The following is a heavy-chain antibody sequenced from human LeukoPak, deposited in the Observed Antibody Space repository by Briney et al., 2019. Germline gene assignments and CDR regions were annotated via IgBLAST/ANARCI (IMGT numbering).Heavy chain of an antibody. CDR2: IYYSGST. Sequence: SETLSLTCTVSGGSISSGGYYWSWIRQHPGKGLEWIGYIYYSGSTYYNPSLKSRVTISVDTSKNQLSLKLSSVTAADTAVYYCARDELEYGMDVWGQGTTVTVSS. V-gene: IGHV4-31*03. CDR1: GGSISSGGYY. J-gene: IGHJ6*02. D-gene: IGHD1-1*01. CDR3: ARDELEYGMDV.